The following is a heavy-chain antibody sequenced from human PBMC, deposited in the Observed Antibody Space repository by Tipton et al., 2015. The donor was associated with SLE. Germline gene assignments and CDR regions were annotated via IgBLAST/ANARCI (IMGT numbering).Heavy chain of an antibody. Sequence: SLRLSCIASGFTFSTYEMNWVRQAPGKGLEWVSYISTSGVTRYYADSVKGRFTISRDNAKNSLYLQMNSLRVEDTAVYYCAARGNYLHYWGQGTLVTVSS. J-gene: IGHJ4*02. CDR1: GFTFSTYE. CDR3: AARGNYLHY. V-gene: IGHV3-48*03. CDR2: ISTSGVTR.